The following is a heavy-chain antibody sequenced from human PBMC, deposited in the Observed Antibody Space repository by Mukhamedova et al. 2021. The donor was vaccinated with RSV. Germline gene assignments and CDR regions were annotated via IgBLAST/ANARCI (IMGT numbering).Heavy chain of an antibody. CDR3: SSGSYCSGASCSDYYYYYGMDV. D-gene: IGHD2-15*01. CDR2: ISNSGTST. Sequence: GKGLEWVSYISNSGTSTYYADSVKGRFTIFRDNAKNSLYLLMNNLRDEDTAVYSCSSGSYCSGASCSDYYYYYGMDVWGQGTTVT. J-gene: IGHJ6*02. V-gene: IGHV3-48*02.